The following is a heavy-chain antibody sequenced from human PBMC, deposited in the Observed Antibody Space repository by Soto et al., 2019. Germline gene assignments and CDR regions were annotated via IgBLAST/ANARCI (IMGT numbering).Heavy chain of an antibody. J-gene: IGHJ4*02. CDR3: AKGDDILTGYYVANY. V-gene: IGHV3-23*01. CDR1: GFTFRNYA. Sequence: GGSLRLSCEASGFTFRNYAMSWVRQAPGKGLEWVSGISGSGGRTYYADSVKGRFTISRDNSKNTLYLQMSSLRAEDTAVYYCAKGDDILTGYYVANYWGQGTQVTVSS. D-gene: IGHD3-9*01. CDR2: ISGSGGRT.